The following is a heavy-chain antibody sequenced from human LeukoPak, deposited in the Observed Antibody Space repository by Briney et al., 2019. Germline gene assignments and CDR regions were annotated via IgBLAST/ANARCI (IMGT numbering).Heavy chain of an antibody. CDR3: ARGELRDYYGSGSYYWFDP. J-gene: IGHJ5*02. CDR1: GGSISSYY. Sequence: SETLSLTRTVSGGSISSYYWSWIRQPPGKGLEWIGYIYYSGSTNYNPSLKSRVTISVDTSKNQFSLKLSSVTAADTAVYYCARGELRDYYGSGSYYWFDPWGQGTLVTVSS. CDR2: IYYSGST. D-gene: IGHD3-10*01. V-gene: IGHV4-59*01.